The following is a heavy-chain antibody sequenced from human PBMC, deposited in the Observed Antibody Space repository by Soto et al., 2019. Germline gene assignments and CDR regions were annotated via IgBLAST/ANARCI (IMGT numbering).Heavy chain of an antibody. Sequence: EVQLVESGEGLVQPGGSLRLSCAASGFSFSGYAMHWARQAPGKRLEYVSAISNDGGTTYYADSVKGRFTISRDNIKNTLYLQMGSLRADDMAVYYCARVGVEGHFDYWGKGTLVTVSS. CDR2: ISNDGGTT. CDR1: GFSFSGYA. J-gene: IGHJ4*02. D-gene: IGHD1-26*01. CDR3: ARVGVEGHFDY. V-gene: IGHV3-64*02.